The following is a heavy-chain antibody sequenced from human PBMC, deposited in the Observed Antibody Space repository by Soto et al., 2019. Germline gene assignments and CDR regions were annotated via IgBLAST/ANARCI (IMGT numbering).Heavy chain of an antibody. D-gene: IGHD2-2*01. V-gene: IGHV1-18*01. CDR2: ISAYNGNT. J-gene: IGHJ6*04. CDR3: ARDRSSTSYLYYYYGMAF. CDR1: RYTFTSSA. Sequence: KAPRYTFTSSAICWVCQATGQGLEWMGWISAYNGNTNYAQKLQGRVTMTTDTSTSTAYMELRSLRSDDTAVYYCARDRSSTSYLYYYYGMAFWRKGTTVTVSS.